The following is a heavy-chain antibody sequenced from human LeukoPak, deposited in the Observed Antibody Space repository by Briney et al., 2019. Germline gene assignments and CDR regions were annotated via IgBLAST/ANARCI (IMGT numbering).Heavy chain of an antibody. CDR2: ISGSGAST. D-gene: IGHD3-10*01. CDR3: AQGSALWFGET. J-gene: IGHJ4*02. CDR1: GFTFSDYA. V-gene: IGHV3-23*01. Sequence: PGGSLRLSCLVSGFTFSDYAMSWVRQAPGKGLDWVSVISGSGASTYYADSVSGRFTISRDHSKNTLSLQMNSLRAEDPALYSCAQGSALWFGETWGQGTLVTVSS.